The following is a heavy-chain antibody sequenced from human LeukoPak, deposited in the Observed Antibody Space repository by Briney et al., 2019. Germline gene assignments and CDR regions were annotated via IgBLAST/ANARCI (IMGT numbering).Heavy chain of an antibody. CDR1: QFTFSSSG. CDR3: AKMQGYFDY. CDR2: ITGSGATT. J-gene: IGHJ4*02. V-gene: IGHV3-23*01. Sequence: GGSLRLSSAASQFTFSSSGMAWVRQSPEKGLEWVSAITGSGATTYYADSVKGRFTISRDNSRSTVSLQMNSLRAEDTAIYYCAKMQGYFDYWGQGALVTVSS.